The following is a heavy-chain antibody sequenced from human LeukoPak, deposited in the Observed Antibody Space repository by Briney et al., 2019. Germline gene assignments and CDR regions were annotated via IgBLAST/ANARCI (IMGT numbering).Heavy chain of an antibody. CDR2: IIPIFGTA. D-gene: IGHD3-10*01. J-gene: IGHJ4*02. V-gene: IGHV1-69*13. CDR3: ARALPLTMVRGVNSFDY. Sequence: GASVKVSCKASGGTFSSYAISWVRQAPGQGLEWMGGIIPIFGTANYAQKFQGRVTITADESTSTAYMELSSLRSEDTAVYYCARALPLTMVRGVNSFDYWGQGTLVTVSS. CDR1: GGTFSSYA.